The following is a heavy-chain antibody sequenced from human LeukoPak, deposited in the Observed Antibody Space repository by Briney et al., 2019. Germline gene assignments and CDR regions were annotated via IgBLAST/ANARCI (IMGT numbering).Heavy chain of an antibody. CDR1: GYSISSGHY. Sequence: SETLSLTCTVSGYSISSGHYWGWIRQPPGKGLEWIGSIYHSGSTGYNPSLKSRVTISVDTSKNQFSLKLSSVTAADTAVYYCARIGLYYYDSSGIKPWGQGTLVTVSS. CDR2: IYHSGST. J-gene: IGHJ5*02. CDR3: ARIGLYYYDSSGIKP. D-gene: IGHD3-22*01. V-gene: IGHV4-38-2*02.